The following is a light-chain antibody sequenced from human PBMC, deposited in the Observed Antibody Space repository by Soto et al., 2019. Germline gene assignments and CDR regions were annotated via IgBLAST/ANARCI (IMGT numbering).Light chain of an antibody. J-gene: IGKJ1*01. V-gene: IGKV1-5*01. Sequence: DIQMTQSPSTLPASVGDRVTITCRASQSISDWLAWYQQKPGKAPKLLIYDASSLESGVPSRFSASGSGTEFTLTISSLQPDDFATYYCQQYNSYSWTFGQGTKVEI. CDR2: DAS. CDR1: QSISDW. CDR3: QQYNSYSWT.